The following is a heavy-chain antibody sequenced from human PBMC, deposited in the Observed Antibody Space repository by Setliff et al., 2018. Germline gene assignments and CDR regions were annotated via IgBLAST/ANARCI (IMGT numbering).Heavy chain of an antibody. CDR2: IIPIFGTA. D-gene: IGHD1-26*01. CDR1: GGTFSSYA. J-gene: IGHJ4*02. V-gene: IGHV1-69*13. Sequence: SVKVSCKASGGTFSSYAITWVRQAPGQGLEWMGGIIPIFGTAKYAHKFQGRVTITADQSTRTAYMELSSLRSEDTAVYYCAIPSSGNFYFDYWGLGTLVTVSS. CDR3: AIPSSGNFYFDY.